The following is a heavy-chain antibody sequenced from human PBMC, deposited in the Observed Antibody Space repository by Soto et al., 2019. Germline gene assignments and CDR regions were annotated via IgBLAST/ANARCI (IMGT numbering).Heavy chain of an antibody. D-gene: IGHD6-19*01. CDR2: IYYSGST. V-gene: IGHV4-39*01. CDR1: GGSLSSSSYY. Sequence: PSETLSLTCTVSGGSLSSSSYYWGWIRQPPGKGLEWIGSIYYSGSTYYNPSLKSRVTISVDTSKNQFSLKLSSVTAADTAVYYCARMGLGIAVAINWFDPWGQGTLVTVSS. J-gene: IGHJ5*02. CDR3: ARMGLGIAVAINWFDP.